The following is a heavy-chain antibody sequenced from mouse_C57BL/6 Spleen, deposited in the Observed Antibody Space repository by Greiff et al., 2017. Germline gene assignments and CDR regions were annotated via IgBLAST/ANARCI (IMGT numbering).Heavy chain of an antibody. V-gene: IGHV1-74*01. D-gene: IGHD2-3*01. CDR3: VGWLLRGVY. CDR2: IHSSDSDT. J-gene: IGHJ2*01. CDR1: GYTLTSHW. Sequence: VQLPQPGAEPLKPGASVKVFCKASGYTLTSHWMHWVKPRPGPGLEWVGRIHSSDSDTNYNQKFKGKATLTGDESSSTGYMQVGGLASEDSAVYYCVGWLLRGVYWGQGTTLTVSS.